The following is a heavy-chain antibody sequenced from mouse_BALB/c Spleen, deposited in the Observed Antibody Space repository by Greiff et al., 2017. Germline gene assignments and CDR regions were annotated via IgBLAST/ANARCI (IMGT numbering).Heavy chain of an antibody. CDR1: GYSFTSYW. CDR3: TSVYYGYGNYAMDY. CDR2: IYPGNSDT. Sequence: EVQLQQSGTVLARPGASVKMSCKASGYSFTSYWMHWVKQRPGQGLEWIGAIYPGNSDTSYNQKFKGKAKLTAVTSASTAYMELSSLTNEDSAVYYCTSVYYGYGNYAMDYWGQGTSVTVSS. J-gene: IGHJ4*01. D-gene: IGHD1-2*01. V-gene: IGHV1-5*01.